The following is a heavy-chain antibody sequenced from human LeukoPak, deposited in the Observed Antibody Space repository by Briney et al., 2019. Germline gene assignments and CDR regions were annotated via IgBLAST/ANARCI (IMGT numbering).Heavy chain of an antibody. J-gene: IGHJ6*04. CDR1: GFTFDDYG. CDR3: AELGITMIGGV. D-gene: IGHD3-10*02. V-gene: IGHV3-20*04. CDR2: NNWNGGST. Sequence: GGSLRLSCAASGFTFDDYGMSWVRQAPGKGLEWVSGNNWNGGSTGYADSVKGRFPISRDNAKNSLYLQMNSLRAEDTAVYYCAELGITMIGGVWGKGTTVTISS.